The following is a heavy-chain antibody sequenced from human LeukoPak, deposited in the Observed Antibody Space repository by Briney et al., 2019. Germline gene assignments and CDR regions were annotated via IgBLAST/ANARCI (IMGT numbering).Heavy chain of an antibody. Sequence: SETLSLTCTVSGGSISSYYWSWIRQPPGKGLEWIGYIYYSGSTNYNPSLKSRVTISVDTSKNQFSLKLGSVTAADTAVYYCARVGGGSYLNLFYYYYGMDVWGQGTTVTVSS. D-gene: IGHD1-26*01. V-gene: IGHV4-59*01. J-gene: IGHJ6*02. CDR3: ARVGGGSYLNLFYYYYGMDV. CDR1: GGSISSYY. CDR2: IYYSGST.